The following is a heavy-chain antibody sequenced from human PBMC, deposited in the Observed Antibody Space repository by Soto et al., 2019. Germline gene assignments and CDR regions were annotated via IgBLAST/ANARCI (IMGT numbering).Heavy chain of an antibody. CDR2: IYYNGNT. D-gene: IGHD5-18*01. V-gene: IGHV4-59*02. CDR1: GGSVSGYY. CDR3: TRSVDTTRAYYFDY. Sequence: SETLSLTCTVSGGSVSGYYWSWIREPPGKGLEWIGYIYYNGNTNYNPSLRSRVTISLDTSKNQFSLKLSSVAAADTAVYYCTRSVDTTRAYYFDYWGQGTLVTAPQ. J-gene: IGHJ4*02.